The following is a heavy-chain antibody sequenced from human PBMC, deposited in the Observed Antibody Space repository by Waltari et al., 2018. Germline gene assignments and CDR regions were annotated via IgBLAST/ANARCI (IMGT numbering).Heavy chain of an antibody. CDR2: IIGMGGST. CDR3: AKDFRAVAGTSY. Sequence: EVQLVESGGGLVQPGGSLRPSCAASGFTFRSYAMSWVRQAPGKGLELFSAIIGMGGSTYYADSWKGRFTISRDNSKNTLYLQMNSLRAEDTAVYYCAKDFRAVAGTSYWGQGTLVTVSS. CDR1: GFTFRSYA. D-gene: IGHD6-19*01. J-gene: IGHJ4*02. V-gene: IGHV3-23*04.